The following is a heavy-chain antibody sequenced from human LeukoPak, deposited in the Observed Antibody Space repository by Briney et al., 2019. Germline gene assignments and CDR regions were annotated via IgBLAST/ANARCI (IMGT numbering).Heavy chain of an antibody. CDR1: GGTFSSYA. J-gene: IGHJ6*02. Sequence: GSSVKVSCKASGGTFSSYAISWVRQAPGQGLEWMGRIIPILGIANYAQKFQGRVTITADKSTSTAYMELSSLRSEDTAVYYCARDQGGYYGSGSYPPNYYYYGMDVWGQGTTVTVSS. CDR2: IIPILGIA. CDR3: ARDQGGYYGSGSYPPNYYYYGMDV. D-gene: IGHD3-10*01. V-gene: IGHV1-69*04.